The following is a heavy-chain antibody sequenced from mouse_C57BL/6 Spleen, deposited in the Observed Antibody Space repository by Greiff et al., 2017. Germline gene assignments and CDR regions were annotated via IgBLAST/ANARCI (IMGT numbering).Heavy chain of an antibody. Sequence: VQLQQSGAELVRPGASVKLSCTASGFNIKDDYMHWVKQRPEQGLEWIGWIDPENGDTEYASKFQGKATITADTSSNTAYLQLSSLTSEDTAVYYCTTPYDGFAYWGQGTLVTVSA. CDR2: IDPENGDT. CDR3: TTPYDGFAY. CDR1: GFNIKDDY. J-gene: IGHJ3*01. V-gene: IGHV14-4*01. D-gene: IGHD2-12*01.